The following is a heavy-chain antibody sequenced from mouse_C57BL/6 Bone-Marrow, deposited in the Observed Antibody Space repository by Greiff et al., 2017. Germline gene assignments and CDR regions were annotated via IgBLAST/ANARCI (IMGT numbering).Heavy chain of an antibody. CDR1: GYTFTDYE. CDR3: TDNDGFDY. D-gene: IGHD2-3*01. Sequence: VQRVESGAELVRPGASVTLSCKASGYTFTDYEMHWVKQTPVHGLEWIGAIDPETGGTAYNQKFKGKAILTADKSSSTAYMELRSLTSEDSAVYYCTDNDGFDYWGQGTTLTVSS. V-gene: IGHV1-15*01. J-gene: IGHJ2*01. CDR2: IDPETGGT.